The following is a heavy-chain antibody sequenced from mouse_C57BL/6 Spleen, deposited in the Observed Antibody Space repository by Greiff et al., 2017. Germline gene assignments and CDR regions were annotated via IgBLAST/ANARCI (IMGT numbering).Heavy chain of an antibody. V-gene: IGHV14-4*01. CDR2: IDPENGDT. CDR3: TTLDNYGSSHWYFDV. CDR1: GFNIKDDY. J-gene: IGHJ1*03. Sequence: EVQLQQSGAELVRPGASVKLSCTASGFNIKDDYMHWVKQRPEQGLEWIGWIDPENGDTEYASKFQGKATITADTSSNTAYLQLSSLTSEDTAVYYCTTLDNYGSSHWYFDVWGTGTTVTVSS. D-gene: IGHD1-1*01.